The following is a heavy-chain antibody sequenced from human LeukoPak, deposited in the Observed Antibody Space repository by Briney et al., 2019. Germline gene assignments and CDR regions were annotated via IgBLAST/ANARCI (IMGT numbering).Heavy chain of an antibody. Sequence: SETLSLTCTVSGVSITSYYWTWIRQPAGKGLEWIGRIHSSGSTNYNPSLKSRATMSVDTSKNQFSLKLNSVTAADTAVYYCARDRYYYDSSGYKYMDVWGKGTTVTVSS. V-gene: IGHV4-4*07. J-gene: IGHJ6*03. D-gene: IGHD3-22*01. CDR2: IHSSGST. CDR1: GVSITSYY. CDR3: ARDRYYYDSSGYKYMDV.